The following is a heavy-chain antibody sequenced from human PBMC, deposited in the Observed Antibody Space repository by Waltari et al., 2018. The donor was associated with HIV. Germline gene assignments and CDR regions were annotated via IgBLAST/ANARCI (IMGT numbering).Heavy chain of an antibody. D-gene: IGHD3-10*01. Sequence: QVQLVQSGAEVKKPGAKVKVSCKTSGYTFSSYDTNWVRQATGQGPEWMGWMNPNSGTTGYAQKFQGRVFMTRNTAIRTFYMELIGLSSEDTAVYYCATWECRGQPFSYIIYWGLGTLVNISS. CDR1: GYTFSSYD. J-gene: IGHJ4*02. CDR2: MNPNSGTT. CDR3: ATWECRGQPFSYIIY. V-gene: IGHV1-8*01.